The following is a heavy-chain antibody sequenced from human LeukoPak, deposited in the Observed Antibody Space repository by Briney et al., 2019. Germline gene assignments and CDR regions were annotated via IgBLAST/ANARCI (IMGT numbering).Heavy chain of an antibody. V-gene: IGHV3-48*04. D-gene: IGHD6-6*01. J-gene: IGHJ3*02. CDR2: ISSSSGTI. CDR3: AREYASSSGRAFDI. CDR1: GFTFTTYS. Sequence: GGSLRLSYAASGFTFTTYSWNWVRQAPGKGLEWNSYISSSSGTIYYADSVKGRFTISRDNAKNLLYLQMNSLRADDTAFYYCAREYASSSGRAFDIWGQGTLVTVSS.